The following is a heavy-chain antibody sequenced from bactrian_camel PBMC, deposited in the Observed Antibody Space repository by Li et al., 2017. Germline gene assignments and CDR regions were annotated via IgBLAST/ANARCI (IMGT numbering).Heavy chain of an antibody. V-gene: IGHV3S40*01. Sequence: QLVESGGGSVQAGGSLRLSCAFSGHSYSMVGWFRQPLGEEREGVAAIEIGGFNRYYVDSVKGRFTVSRDNAKNTVYLQMNSLKPEDTAVYYCAADRTRASCSRAMRPSDFAYWGQGTQVTVS. D-gene: IGHD1*01. J-gene: IGHJ6*01. CDR3: AADRTRASCSRAMRPSDFAY. CDR1: GHSYSMV. CDR2: IEIGGFNR.